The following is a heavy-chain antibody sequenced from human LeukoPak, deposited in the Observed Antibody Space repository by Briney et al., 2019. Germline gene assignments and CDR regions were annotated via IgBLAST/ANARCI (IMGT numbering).Heavy chain of an antibody. V-gene: IGHV3-72*01. CDR2: SRDKARGYTT. Sequence: GGSLRLSCAASGFAFSDHYMDWVRQAPGKGLEWVGRSRDKARGYTTEYAASVRDRFSISRDDATSSLYLQMNSLKTEDTAVYYCARGFCGGGSCYSEPSWGHGTLVTVSS. CDR3: ARGFCGGGSCYSEPS. D-gene: IGHD2-15*01. CDR1: GFAFSDHY. J-gene: IGHJ5*01.